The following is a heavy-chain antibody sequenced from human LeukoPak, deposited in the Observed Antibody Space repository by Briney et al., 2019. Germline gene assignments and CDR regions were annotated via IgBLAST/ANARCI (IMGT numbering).Heavy chain of an antibody. Sequence: GGSLRLSCTASGSTFGDYAMSWFRQAPGKGLEWVGFISSKAYGGTTEYAASVKGKFTISRDNSKSIAYLQMNSLKTEDTAVYYCTRALGYCSSTSCYPPRYWGQGTLVTVSS. D-gene: IGHD2-2*01. J-gene: IGHJ4*02. CDR2: ISSKAYGGTT. CDR3: TRALGYCSSTSCYPPRY. CDR1: GSTFGDYA. V-gene: IGHV3-49*03.